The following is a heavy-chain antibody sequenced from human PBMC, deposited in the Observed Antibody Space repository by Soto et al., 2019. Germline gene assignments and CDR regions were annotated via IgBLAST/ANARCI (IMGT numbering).Heavy chain of an antibody. CDR3: ARKVLGSSSRPDWWYFDL. D-gene: IGHD6-19*01. CDR2: ISGGGDRT. J-gene: IGHJ2*01. Sequence: EVQLLESGGGLVQPGGSLRLSCVGFGFTFINYAMNWVRQTPGKGLEWVSTISGGGDRTFDADTVKGRFTISRDNSKNTVNLHMNSLRADDTAVYYCARKVLGSSSRPDWWYFDLWGRGTLVTVSS. V-gene: IGHV3-23*01. CDR1: GFTFINYA.